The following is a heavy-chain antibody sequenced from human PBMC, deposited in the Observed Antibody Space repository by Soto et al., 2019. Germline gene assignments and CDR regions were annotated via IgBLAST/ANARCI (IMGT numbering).Heavy chain of an antibody. V-gene: IGHV5-10-1*01. J-gene: IGHJ4*02. CDR2: IDPSDSYT. D-gene: IGHD5-12*01. CDR3: ARKHTGSARGYSGYGPYYFDY. CDR1: GYSFTSYW. Sequence: GESLKISCKGSGYSFTSYWISWVRQMPGKGLEWMGRIDPSDSYTNYSPSFQGHVTISADKSISTAYLQWSSLKASDTAMYYCARKHTGSARGYSGYGPYYFDYWGRGTLVTVSS.